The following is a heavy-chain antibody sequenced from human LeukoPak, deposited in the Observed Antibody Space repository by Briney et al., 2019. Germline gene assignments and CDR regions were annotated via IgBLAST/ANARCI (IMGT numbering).Heavy chain of an antibody. D-gene: IGHD3-9*01. Sequence: GGSLRLSCAASGFTFNNHAMTWVRQAPGKGLEWVSVITGSGDGRYYADSVKGRLTISRDNSKNTLHLQMNSLRAEDTALYYCAKDILTSYWGPSVYYFDPGGQGPLVAVSS. J-gene: IGHJ5*02. V-gene: IGHV3-23*01. CDR2: ITGSGDGR. CDR1: GFTFNNHA. CDR3: AKDILTSYWGPSVYYFDP.